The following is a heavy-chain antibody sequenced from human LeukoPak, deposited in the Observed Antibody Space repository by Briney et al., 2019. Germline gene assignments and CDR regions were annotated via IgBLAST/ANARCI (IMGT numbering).Heavy chain of an antibody. D-gene: IGHD3-10*01. CDR1: GFTFSSYA. V-gene: IGHV3-23*01. Sequence: PGGSLRLSCAASGFTFSSYAMSWVRQAPGKGLEWVSVISASGGSTYYADSVKGRFTISRDNSKNTLYLQVNSLRVEDTAVYYCAKVVVRGSYYFDYWGQGTLVTVSS. CDR3: AKVVVRGSYYFDY. J-gene: IGHJ4*02. CDR2: ISASGGST.